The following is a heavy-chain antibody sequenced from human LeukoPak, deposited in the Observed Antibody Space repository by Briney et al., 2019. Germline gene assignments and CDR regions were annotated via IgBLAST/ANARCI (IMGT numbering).Heavy chain of an antibody. CDR3: ARVGQCNNGICANYFDP. Sequence: SETLSLTCTGSGGSISSYYWSWIRQPPGKGLVWIEYIYYSGSTNYNPSLKSRVTISVDTSKNQFSLKLSSVTAADTAEYYCARVGQCNNGICANYFDPWGQGTLVTVSS. D-gene: IGHD2-8*01. V-gene: IGHV4-59*01. CDR2: IYYSGST. CDR1: GGSISSYY. J-gene: IGHJ5*02.